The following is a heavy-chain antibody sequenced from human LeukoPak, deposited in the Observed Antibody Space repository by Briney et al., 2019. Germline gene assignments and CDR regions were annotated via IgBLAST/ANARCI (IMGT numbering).Heavy chain of an antibody. J-gene: IGHJ4*02. D-gene: IGHD4-17*01. Sequence: SQTLSLTCTLSGVSISSGGYYWSWIRQHPGKGLEWIGYIYYSGSTYYNPSLKSRVTISVNTSKNQFSLKLSSVTAADTAVYYCARAYGDYQFDYWGQGTLVTVSS. CDR3: ARAYGDYQFDY. CDR1: GVSISSGGYY. CDR2: IYYSGST. V-gene: IGHV4-31*03.